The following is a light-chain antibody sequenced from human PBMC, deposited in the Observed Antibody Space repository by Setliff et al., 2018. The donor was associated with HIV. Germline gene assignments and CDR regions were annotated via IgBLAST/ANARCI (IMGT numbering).Light chain of an antibody. CDR2: DVT. CDR3: SSFRTSRKLV. J-gene: IGLJ1*01. CDR1: SSDVGLYNF. V-gene: IGLV2-14*01. Sequence: HSALTQPASVSGSPGQSITISCTGTSSDVGLYNFVSWYQQHPGKVPKLIIYDVTNRPSGISHRFSGAKSGNTASLTISGLQADDEADYYCSSFRTSRKLVFGTGTKVTVL.